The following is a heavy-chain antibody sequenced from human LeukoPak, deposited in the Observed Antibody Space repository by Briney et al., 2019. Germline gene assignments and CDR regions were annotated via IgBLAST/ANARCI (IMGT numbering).Heavy chain of an antibody. CDR2: INTKTGNP. V-gene: IGHV7-4-1*02. CDR1: GYTFTGHA. D-gene: IGHD6-19*01. J-gene: IGHJ4*02. CDR3: AKGGWVAVTGMDS. Sequence: GASVKVSCKASGYTFTGHAMNWVRQAPGQGPEWMGYINTKTGNPTYAQGFTGRFVFSLDTSVSTAYLQISSLKPEDTGVYYCAKGGWVAVTGMDSWGQGILVTVSS.